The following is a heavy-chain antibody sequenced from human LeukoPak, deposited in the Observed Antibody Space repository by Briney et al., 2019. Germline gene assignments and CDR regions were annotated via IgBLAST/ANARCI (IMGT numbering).Heavy chain of an antibody. Sequence: ASVKVSCKASGYTFTSYGISWVRQAPGQGLEWMGWISAYNGNTNYAQKLQGRVTMTTDTSTSTAYMELRSLRSDDTAVYYCARERSVPSGESNYYMDVWGKGTTVTVSS. CDR1: GYTFTSYG. D-gene: IGHD3-10*01. V-gene: IGHV1-18*01. CDR3: ARERSVPSGESNYYMDV. CDR2: ISAYNGNT. J-gene: IGHJ6*03.